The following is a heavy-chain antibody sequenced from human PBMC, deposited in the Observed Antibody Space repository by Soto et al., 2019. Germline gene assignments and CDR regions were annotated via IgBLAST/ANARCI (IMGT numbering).Heavy chain of an antibody. CDR2: IYYSGTT. Sequence: QLQLQESGPGLVKPSETLSLTCTVSGGSISSSGYSWGWIRQPPGKGLEYIGNIYYSGTTYYNPSLKSRVTISVDTSKNQFSLKLSSVTAADTAVYYCPRHKSHSDWFDPWGQGTLVTVSS. J-gene: IGHJ5*02. V-gene: IGHV4-39*01. CDR1: GGSISSSGYS. CDR3: PRHKSHSDWFDP.